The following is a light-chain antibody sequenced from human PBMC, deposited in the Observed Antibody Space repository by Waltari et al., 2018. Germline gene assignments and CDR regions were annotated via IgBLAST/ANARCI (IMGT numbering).Light chain of an antibody. V-gene: IGLV3-19*01. CDR3: NSRDSSGNHLSV. CDR2: GKN. CDR1: RLKSSY. Sequence: SSELTPDSAVSVALGQTVMILCQGDRLKSSYASWYQQKPGQAPVLVIYGKNNRPSGIPDRFSGSSSGNTASLTITGAQAEDEADYYCNSRDSSGNHLSVFGTGTKVTVL. J-gene: IGLJ1*01.